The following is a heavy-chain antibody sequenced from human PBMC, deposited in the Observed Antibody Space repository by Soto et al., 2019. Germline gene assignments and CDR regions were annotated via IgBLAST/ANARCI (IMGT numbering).Heavy chain of an antibody. V-gene: IGHV4-39*01. D-gene: IGHD2-2*01. CDR1: GGSISSSSYY. J-gene: IGHJ5*02. CDR2: IYYSGST. CDR3: ARHVVLYQLLSSWFDP. Sequence: QLQLQESGPGLVKPSETLSLTCTVSGGSISSSSYYWGWIRQPPGKGLEWIGSIYYSGSTYYNPSLKSRVTISVDTSKNQFSLKLSSVTAADTAVYYCARHVVLYQLLSSWFDPWGQGTLVTVSS.